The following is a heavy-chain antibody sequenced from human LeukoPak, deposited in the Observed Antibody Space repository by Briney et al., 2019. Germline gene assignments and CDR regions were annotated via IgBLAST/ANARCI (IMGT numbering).Heavy chain of an antibody. CDR1: GGSINSYY. CDR3: ARGRPTYDGSAYFSYYFDS. J-gene: IGHJ4*02. CDR2: VYYSENT. D-gene: IGHD3-22*01. Sequence: PSETLSPTCTVSGGSINSYYWSWIRQPPGKGLEWIGYVYYSENTNYNPSLQSRFTISLDTFKNQFSLTLSSVTAADTAVYYCARGRPTYDGSAYFSYYFDSWSQGTLVTVSS. V-gene: IGHV4-59*01.